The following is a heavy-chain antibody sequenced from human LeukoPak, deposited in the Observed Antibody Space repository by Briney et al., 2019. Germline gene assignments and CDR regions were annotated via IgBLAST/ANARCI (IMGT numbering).Heavy chain of an antibody. J-gene: IGHJ4*02. CDR2: ISSGGST. CDR1: GITVSSNC. V-gene: IGHV3-66*01. D-gene: IGHD3-22*01. Sequence: PGGSLRLSCAASGITVSSNCMSWVRQAPGKGLEWVSVISSGGSTYYADSVKDRFTISRDNSKNTLYLQMNSLRAEDTAVYYCARDLGDGSGYYLAFDYRGQGALVTVSS. CDR3: ARDLGDGSGYYLAFDY.